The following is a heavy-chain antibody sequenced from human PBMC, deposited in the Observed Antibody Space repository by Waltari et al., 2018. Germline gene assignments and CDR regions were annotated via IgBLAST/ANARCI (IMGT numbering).Heavy chain of an antibody. CDR2: INEAGNKK. D-gene: IGHD3-3*01. J-gene: IGHJ4*02. Sequence: EVQVVESGGGLVQRGDSLRLSCAFSGFTFSESWMGWVRQAPGKGLEWVANINEAGNKKNYGDSVRGQFTISRDNAKNSLYLQMNSLRVEDTAVYYCARELSWSGRDYWGQGTLVTVSA. V-gene: IGHV3-7*01. CDR1: GFTFSESW. CDR3: ARELSWSGRDY.